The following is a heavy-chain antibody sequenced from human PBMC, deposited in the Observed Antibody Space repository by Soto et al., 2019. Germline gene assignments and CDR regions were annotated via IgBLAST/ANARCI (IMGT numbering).Heavy chain of an antibody. D-gene: IGHD4-17*01. Sequence: HPGGSLRLSWAASGFTFSSYAMSWVRQAPGKGLEWVSAISGSGGSTYYADSVKGRFTISRDNSKNTLYLQMNSLRAEDTAVYYCAKDRTLATVTTIGHYWGQGTLVTVS. V-gene: IGHV3-23*01. CDR2: ISGSGGST. CDR3: AKDRTLATVTTIGHY. CDR1: GFTFSSYA. J-gene: IGHJ4*02.